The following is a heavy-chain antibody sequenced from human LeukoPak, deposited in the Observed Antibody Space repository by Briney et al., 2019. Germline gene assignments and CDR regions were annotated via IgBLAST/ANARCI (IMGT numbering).Heavy chain of an antibody. CDR2: IYHSGST. D-gene: IGHD2-2*01. CDR1: GYSISSGYY. J-gene: IGHJ5*02. CDR3: ARLGYCSSTSCPTGWFDP. V-gene: IGHV4-38-2*01. Sequence: PSETLSLTCAVSGYSISSGYYWGWIRQPPGKGLEWIGRIYHSGSTYYNPSLKSRVTISVDTSKNQFSLKLSSVTAADTAVYYCARLGYCSSTSCPTGWFDPWGQGTLVTVSS.